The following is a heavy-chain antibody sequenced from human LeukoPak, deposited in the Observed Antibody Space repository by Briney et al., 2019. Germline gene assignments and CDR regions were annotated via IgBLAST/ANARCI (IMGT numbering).Heavy chain of an antibody. D-gene: IGHD2-21*02. CDR1: GYSFTSYW. CDR2: IYPGDSDT. CDR3: ARIRAYCGGDCYAPEYYFDY. V-gene: IGHV5-51*01. Sequence: GESLKISCKGSGYSFTSYWIGWVRQMPGKGLEWMGIIYPGDSDTRYSPSFQGQVTISADKSISTAYLQWNSLKASDTAMYYCARIRAYCGGDCYAPEYYFDYWGQGTLVTVSS. J-gene: IGHJ4*02.